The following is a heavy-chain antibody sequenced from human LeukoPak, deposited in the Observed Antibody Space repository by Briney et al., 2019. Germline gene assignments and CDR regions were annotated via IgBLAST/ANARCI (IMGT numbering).Heavy chain of an antibody. CDR2: IGPNSGGT. Sequence: ASVKVSCKASGYTFSDYYMHWVRQAPGQGREWMGWIGPNSGGTNYAQKFQGRVTMTRDTSISTAYMELSRLISDDTAVYYCARGGDYGEVTEYWGQGTLVTVSS. CDR3: ARGGDYGEVTEY. V-gene: IGHV1-2*02. J-gene: IGHJ4*02. D-gene: IGHD4-17*01. CDR1: GYTFSDYY.